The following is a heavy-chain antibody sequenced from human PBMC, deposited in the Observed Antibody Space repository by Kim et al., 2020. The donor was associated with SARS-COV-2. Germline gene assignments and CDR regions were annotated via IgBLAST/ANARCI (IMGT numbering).Heavy chain of an antibody. D-gene: IGHD5-12*01. CDR3: VKERFRHYDVDY. CDR1: GFTFSDYY. Sequence: GGSLRLSCAASGFTFSDYYMTWIRQTPGKGLEWISFISQDGTNIHYADSVKGRFTISRDNAKNSLYLQMNSLRAEDTAVYYCVKERFRHYDVDYWGQGALVTVSS. CDR2: ISQDGTNI. V-gene: IGHV3-11*01. J-gene: IGHJ4*02.